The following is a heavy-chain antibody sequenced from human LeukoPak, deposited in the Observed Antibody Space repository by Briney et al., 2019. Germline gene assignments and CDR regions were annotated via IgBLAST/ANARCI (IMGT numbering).Heavy chain of an antibody. CDR2: IIPIFGTA. D-gene: IGHD6-19*01. V-gene: IGHV1-69*06. Sequence: SVKVSCKASGGTFSSYAIGWVRQAPGQGLEWMGGIIPIFGTANYAQKFQGRVTITADKSTSTAYMELSSLRSEDTAVYYCASSLAVAGTGGLDPWGQGSLVTVSS. J-gene: IGHJ5*02. CDR1: GGTFSSYA. CDR3: ASSLAVAGTGGLDP.